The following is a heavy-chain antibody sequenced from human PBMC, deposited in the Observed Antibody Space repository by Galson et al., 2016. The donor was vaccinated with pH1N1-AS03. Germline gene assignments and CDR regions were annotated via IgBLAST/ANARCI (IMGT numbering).Heavy chain of an antibody. CDR2: IKQDGSET. CDR3: AGDANYHESDIYYDVFDM. Sequence: SLRLSCAASGFSFSGYWMTWVRQAPGKGLDWVANIKQDGSETYSVGSVVGRFTSSTDNAKNSLYLEMNSLRAEDTAVYYCAGDANYHESDIYYDVFDMWGQGTMVTVSS. CDR1: GFSFSGYW. D-gene: IGHD3-22*01. V-gene: IGHV3-7*01. J-gene: IGHJ3*02.